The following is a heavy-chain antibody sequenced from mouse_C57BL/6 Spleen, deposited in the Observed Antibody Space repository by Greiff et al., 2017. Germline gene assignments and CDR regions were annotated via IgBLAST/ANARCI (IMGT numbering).Heavy chain of an antibody. D-gene: IGHD1-1*01. V-gene: IGHV3-6*01. CDR1: GYSITSGYY. J-gene: IGHJ1*03. Sequence: EVKLQQSGPGLVKPSQSLSLTCSVTGYSITSGYYWNWIRQFPGNNLEWMGYISYDGSNNYNPSLKNRISITRDTSKNQFFLKLNSVTTEDTATYYCARQDGSSYGYFDVWGTGTTVTVSS. CDR3: ARQDGSSYGYFDV. CDR2: ISYDGSN.